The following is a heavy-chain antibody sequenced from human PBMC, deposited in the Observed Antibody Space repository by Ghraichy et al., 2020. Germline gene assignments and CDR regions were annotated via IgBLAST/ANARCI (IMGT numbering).Heavy chain of an antibody. Sequence: GGSLRLSCAASGFTFDDYAMHWVRQVPGKGLEWVSVISGDGDNTYYTDSVKGRFIISRDNSNNSLYLQMSSLRTEDTALYYCAKDRRGIGTTLAWGQGTLVTVSS. D-gene: IGHD1-7*01. CDR3: AKDRRGIGTTLA. J-gene: IGHJ5*02. V-gene: IGHV3-43*02. CDR1: GFTFDDYA. CDR2: ISGDGDNT.